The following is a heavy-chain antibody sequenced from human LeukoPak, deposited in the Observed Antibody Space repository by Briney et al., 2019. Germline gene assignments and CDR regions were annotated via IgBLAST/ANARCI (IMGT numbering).Heavy chain of an antibody. CDR3: ARDSLWRWELPHYFDY. D-gene: IGHD1-26*01. Sequence: QTGGSLRLSCAASGFTFSSYEMNWVRQAPGKGLEWVSYISSSGSTIYYADSVKGRFTISRDNAKNSLYLQMNSLRAEDTAVYYCARDSLWRWELPHYFDYWGQGTLVTVSS. V-gene: IGHV3-48*03. J-gene: IGHJ4*02. CDR1: GFTFSSYE. CDR2: ISSSGSTI.